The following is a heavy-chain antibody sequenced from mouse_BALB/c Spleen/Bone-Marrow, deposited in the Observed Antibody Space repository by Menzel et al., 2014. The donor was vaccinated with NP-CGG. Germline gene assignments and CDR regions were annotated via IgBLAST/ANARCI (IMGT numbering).Heavy chain of an antibody. CDR3: TRGDYDWYFDV. D-gene: IGHD2-4*01. CDR1: GYTFTSYW. CDR2: IDPSDSYT. Sequence: VQLQQSGAELVKPGASAKMSCKASGYTFTSYWMHWVKQRPGQGLEWIGVIDPSDSYTSYNQKFKGKATLTVDTSSSTAYMQLSSLTSEDSAVYYCTRGDYDWYFDVWGAGTTVTVSS. V-gene: IGHV1S127*01. J-gene: IGHJ1*01.